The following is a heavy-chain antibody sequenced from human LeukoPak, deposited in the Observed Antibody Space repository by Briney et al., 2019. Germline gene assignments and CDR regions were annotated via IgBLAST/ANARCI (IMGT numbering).Heavy chain of an antibody. V-gene: IGHV4-39*01. CDR3: ARHSSSSFFTSKRYYFDY. D-gene: IGHD6-6*01. CDR2: IYYSGST. J-gene: IGHJ4*02. CDR1: GGSINSGSYY. Sequence: SETLSLTCTVSGGSINSGSYYWGWIRQPPGKGLEWIGSIYYSGSTYYNPSLKSRVTISVDTSKNQFSLKLSSVTAADTAVYYCARHSSSSFFTSKRYYFDYWGQGTLVTVSS.